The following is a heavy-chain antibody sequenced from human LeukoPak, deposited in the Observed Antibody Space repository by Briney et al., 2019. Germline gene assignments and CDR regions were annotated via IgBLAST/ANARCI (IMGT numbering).Heavy chain of an antibody. Sequence: SETLSLTCTVSGGSISSFYWSWIRQPPGKGLEWIGCIYYIGSTNYNPSLKSRVTISVDTSKNQFSLKLSSVTAADTAVYYCARHGGAYGFDYWGQGTLVTVSS. CDR1: GGSISSFY. J-gene: IGHJ4*02. V-gene: IGHV4-59*08. D-gene: IGHD4-17*01. CDR3: ARHGGAYGFDY. CDR2: IYYIGST.